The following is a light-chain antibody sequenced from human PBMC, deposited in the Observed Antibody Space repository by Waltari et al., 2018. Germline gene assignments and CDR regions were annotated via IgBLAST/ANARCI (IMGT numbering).Light chain of an antibody. V-gene: IGKV1-5*03. J-gene: IGKJ2*03. CDR1: QNTNIW. Sequence: DIQMTQSPSTLSTFVGDSVTNTWRASQNTNIWLAWYQQKTGKAPRHLIYKSSILQSGVPSRFSGSASGTEFNLTISSLQPDDFATYYCQQYDRHSFSFGQGTRLDLK. CDR3: QQYDRHSFS. CDR2: KSS.